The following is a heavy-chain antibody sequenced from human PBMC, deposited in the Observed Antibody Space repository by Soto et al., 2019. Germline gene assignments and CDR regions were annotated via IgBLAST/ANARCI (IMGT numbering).Heavy chain of an antibody. J-gene: IGHJ4*02. CDR2: INAGNGNT. D-gene: IGHD4-17*01. CDR1: GYTFTSYA. CDR3: ARKFLAYDYGDYGPPFDY. Sequence: ASVKVSCKASGYTFTSYAMHWVRQAPGQRLEWMGWINAGNGNTKYSQKFQGTVTITRDTSASTAYMELSSLRSEDTAVYYCARKFLAYDYGDYGPPFDYGGQGPLVTVSS. V-gene: IGHV1-3*01.